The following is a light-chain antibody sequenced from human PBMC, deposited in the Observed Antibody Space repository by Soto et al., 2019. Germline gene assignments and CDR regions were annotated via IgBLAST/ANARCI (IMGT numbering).Light chain of an antibody. Sequence: DIQMTQSPSTLSASVGDRVTITCRASQSISSWLTWYQQKAGQAPKLLIYKASIVESGVPSRFSGSGSGTEFLFTNSSLQPDDSETYYCQQYSYFATFGQGTRVEVK. CDR1: QSISSW. V-gene: IGKV1-5*03. CDR2: KAS. J-gene: IGKJ1*01. CDR3: QQYSYFAT.